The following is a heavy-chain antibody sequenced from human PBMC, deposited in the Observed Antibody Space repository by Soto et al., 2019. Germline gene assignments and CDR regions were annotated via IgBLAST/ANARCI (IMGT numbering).Heavy chain of an antibody. Sequence: QVHLVQSGAEVKKPGASVKVSCKGSGYAFTTYGITWVRQAPGQGLEWMGWISAHSGNTNYAPKLQGRVTVTRDTSTSTAYMVLRSLISDDTAVYYCARGRYGDYWGQGALVTVSS. CDR1: GYAFTTYG. CDR3: ARGRYGDY. CDR2: ISAHSGNT. D-gene: IGHD1-1*01. V-gene: IGHV1-18*01. J-gene: IGHJ4*02.